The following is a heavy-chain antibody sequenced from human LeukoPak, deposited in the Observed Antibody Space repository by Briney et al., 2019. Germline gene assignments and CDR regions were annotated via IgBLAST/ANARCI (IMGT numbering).Heavy chain of an antibody. J-gene: IGHJ6*02. Sequence: SETLSLTCTVSGGSISSGDYYWSWIRQPPGKGLEWIGNIYYSGSTYYNPSLKSRVTISVDTSKTQFSLKLSSVTAADTAVYYCARESYTTMVNYAMDVWGQGTTVTVSS. CDR3: ARESYTTMVNYAMDV. D-gene: IGHD5-18*01. CDR1: GGSISSGDYY. V-gene: IGHV4-30-4*01. CDR2: IYYSGST.